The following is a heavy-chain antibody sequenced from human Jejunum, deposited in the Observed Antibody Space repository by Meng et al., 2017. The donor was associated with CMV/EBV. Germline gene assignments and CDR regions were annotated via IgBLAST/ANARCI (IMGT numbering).Heavy chain of an antibody. CDR2: LNQDGSGE. CDR1: GFTFSNYW. CDR3: ARGTTGTPGTDY. D-gene: IGHD6-13*01. Sequence: AFGFTFSNYWMHWVRQSPGRGLEWVANLNQDGSGEYYVDSVKGRFTISRDNAKDSLYLQMNSLRVEDTAVYYCARGTTGTPGTDYWGQGTLVTVS. V-gene: IGHV3-7*01. J-gene: IGHJ4*02.